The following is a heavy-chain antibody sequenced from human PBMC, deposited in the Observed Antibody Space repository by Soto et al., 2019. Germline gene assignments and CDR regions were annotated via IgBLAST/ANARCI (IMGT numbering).Heavy chain of an antibody. CDR1: GFTFGSYA. CDR3: VKEGTGTTSAVFDY. J-gene: IGHJ4*02. Sequence: EVQLLESGGGLVQPGGSLRLSCVVSGFTFGSYAMSWVRQAPGKGLEWVSAISGGGSDSYYADSVKGRFTISRDDSKNTLYLQVNSLRAEDTAVYSCVKEGTGTTSAVFDYWGQGTLVTVSS. V-gene: IGHV3-23*01. D-gene: IGHD1-7*01. CDR2: ISGGGSDS.